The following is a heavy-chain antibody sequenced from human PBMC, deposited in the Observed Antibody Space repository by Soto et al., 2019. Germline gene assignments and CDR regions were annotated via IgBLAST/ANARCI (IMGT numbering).Heavy chain of an antibody. Sequence: PSETLSLTCAVYGGSFSGYYWSWIRQPPGKGLEWIGEINHSGSTNYNPSLKSRVTISVDTSKNQFSLKLSSVTAADTAVYYCARGLGGEYSSSWYTRYYYYGMDVWGQGTTVTVSS. CDR2: INHSGST. J-gene: IGHJ6*02. CDR3: ARGLGGEYSSSWYTRYYYYGMDV. V-gene: IGHV4-34*01. CDR1: GGSFSGYY. D-gene: IGHD6-13*01.